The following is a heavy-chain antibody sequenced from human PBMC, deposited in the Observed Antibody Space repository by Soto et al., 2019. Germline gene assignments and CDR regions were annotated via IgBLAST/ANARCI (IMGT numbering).Heavy chain of an antibody. CDR2: ISYDGSNK. V-gene: IGHV3-30-3*01. CDR1: GFTFSSYA. D-gene: IGHD1-26*01. CDR3: ARDLLHRRYYYYYYGMDV. J-gene: IGHJ6*02. Sequence: HPGGSLRLSCAASGFTFSSYAMHWVRQAPGKGLEWVTVISYDGSNKYYADSVKGRFTISRDNSKNTLYLQMNSLRAEDTAVYYCARDLLHRRYYYYYYGMDVWGQGTTVTVSS.